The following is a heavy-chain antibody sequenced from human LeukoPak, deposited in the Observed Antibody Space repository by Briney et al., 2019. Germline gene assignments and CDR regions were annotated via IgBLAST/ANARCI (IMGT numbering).Heavy chain of an antibody. CDR2: ISGSGGTT. CDR1: GFTFSNYA. Sequence: PGGSLRLSCAASGFTFSNYAMTWVRQAPGKGLEWVSVISGSGGTTFYADSVKGRFTISRDNSKNTLYLQMNSLRAEDTAIYYCAKGVQQQLVQVSLGYWGQGTLVTVSS. V-gene: IGHV3-23*01. D-gene: IGHD6-13*01. J-gene: IGHJ4*02. CDR3: AKGVQQQLVQVSLGY.